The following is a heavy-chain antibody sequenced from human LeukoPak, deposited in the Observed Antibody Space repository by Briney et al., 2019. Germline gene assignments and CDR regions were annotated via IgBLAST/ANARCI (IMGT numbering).Heavy chain of an antibody. CDR1: GFTFSDYA. CDR3: AKGTGDTGYYFDY. Sequence: GGSLRLSCAASGFTFSDYAMNWVRQAPGKGLEWVSGIRVGGELYYADSVKGRFTISRDNSENTLYLQMSGLRAEDTAVYHCAKGTGDTGYYFDYWGQGTLVTVSS. D-gene: IGHD7-27*01. J-gene: IGHJ4*02. V-gene: IGHV3-23*01. CDR2: IRVGGEL.